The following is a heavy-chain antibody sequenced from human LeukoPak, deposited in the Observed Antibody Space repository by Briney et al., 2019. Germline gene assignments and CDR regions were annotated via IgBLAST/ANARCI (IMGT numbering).Heavy chain of an antibody. V-gene: IGHV1-2*06. CDR1: GYTFTGYY. CDR2: INPNSGGT. J-gene: IGHJ5*02. D-gene: IGHD3-3*01. CDR3: ARSRLGFLEWLLT. Sequence: GASVNVSCKASGYTFTGYYMHWVRQAPGQGLEWMGRINPNSGGTNYAQKFQGRVTMTRDTSISTAYMELSRLRSDDTAVYYCARSRLGFLEWLLTWGQGTLVTVSS.